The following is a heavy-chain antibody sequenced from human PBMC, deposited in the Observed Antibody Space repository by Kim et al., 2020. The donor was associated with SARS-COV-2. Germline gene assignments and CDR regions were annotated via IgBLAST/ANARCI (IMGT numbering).Heavy chain of an antibody. D-gene: IGHD5-18*01. CDR1: GDSVSSNSGV. J-gene: IGHJ4*02. CDR3: ARDAPGNSLFDY. V-gene: IGHV6-1*01. CDR2: TYYRSRWYY. Sequence: SQTLSLTCAISGDSVSSNSGVWNWIRQSPSRGLEWLGRTYYRSRWYYDYAESVRGRIIINPDTSKNQFSLKLNSVTPEDTAVYFCARDAPGNSLFDYWGQGILVTVSS.